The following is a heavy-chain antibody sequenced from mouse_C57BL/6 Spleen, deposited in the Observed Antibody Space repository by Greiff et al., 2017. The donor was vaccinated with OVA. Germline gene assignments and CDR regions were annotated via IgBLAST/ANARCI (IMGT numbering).Heavy chain of an antibody. D-gene: IGHD2-1*01. CDR3: ARGGNYGGLAWFAY. V-gene: IGHV1-52*01. CDR2: IDPSASET. Sequence: QVQLQQPGAELVRPGSSVKLSCKASGYTFTSYWMHWVKQRPIQGLEWIGNIDPSASETHYNQKFKDKATLTVDKSSSTAYMQLSSLTSEDSAVYYGARGGNYGGLAWFAYWGQGTLVTVSA. J-gene: IGHJ3*01. CDR1: GYTFTSYW.